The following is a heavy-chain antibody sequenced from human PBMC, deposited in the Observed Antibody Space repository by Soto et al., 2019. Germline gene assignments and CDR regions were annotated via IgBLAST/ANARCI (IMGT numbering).Heavy chain of an antibody. Sequence: PSETLSLTCTVSGGSMSRYYWSWIRQPPGKGLEWIGYIYYSGSTNYNPSLKSRVTISVDTSKNQFSLKLSSVTAADTAVYYCARNYGHAFDIWGQGTMVTVSS. CDR2: IYYSGST. V-gene: IGHV4-59*01. D-gene: IGHD1-7*01. CDR1: GGSMSRYY. J-gene: IGHJ3*02. CDR3: ARNYGHAFDI.